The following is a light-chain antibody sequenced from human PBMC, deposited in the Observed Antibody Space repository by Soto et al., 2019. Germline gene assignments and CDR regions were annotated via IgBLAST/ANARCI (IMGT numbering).Light chain of an antibody. Sequence: DIALTQSPATASCSAGGRTTLSSTSSQSVSSSYLAWYQQKPGQAPRLLIYGASSRATGIPDRFSGSGSGTDFTLLISRLEPEDFAVYYCQQYGSSPRTFGQGTRLEIK. J-gene: IGKJ5*01. CDR3: QQYGSSPRT. V-gene: IGKV3-20*01. CDR1: QSVSSSY. CDR2: GAS.